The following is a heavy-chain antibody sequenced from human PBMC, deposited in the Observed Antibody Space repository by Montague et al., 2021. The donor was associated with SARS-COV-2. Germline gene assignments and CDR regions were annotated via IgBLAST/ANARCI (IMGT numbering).Heavy chain of an antibody. CDR3: VRYPHYDGLNGPPDF. CDR1: GVSITAYY. CDR2: VLYNKGT. J-gene: IGHJ4*02. V-gene: IGHV4-59*08. D-gene: IGHD3-9*01. Sequence: SETLSLTCTVSGVSITAYYWSWLRQPPGTGLEWIAAVLYNKGTNFNPSLKSRVAISVDTSKNQFSLRLTSVTAADTAFYYCVRYPHYDGLNGPPDFWDQGTLVTVS.